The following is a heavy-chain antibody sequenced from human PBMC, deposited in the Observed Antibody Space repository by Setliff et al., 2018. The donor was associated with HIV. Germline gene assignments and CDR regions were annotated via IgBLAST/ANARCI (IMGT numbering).Heavy chain of an antibody. Sequence: GGSLRLSCAASGFTFSTYWMHWVRQAPGKGLVWVSAISNSGGSTYFADSVKGRFTISRDNSKNTLYLQMDSLRAEDTAVYYCASFFGDYGYWGHGTQVTVSS. D-gene: IGHD4-17*01. V-gene: IGHV3-23*01. J-gene: IGHJ4*01. CDR2: ISNSGGST. CDR1: GFTFSTYW. CDR3: ASFFGDYGY.